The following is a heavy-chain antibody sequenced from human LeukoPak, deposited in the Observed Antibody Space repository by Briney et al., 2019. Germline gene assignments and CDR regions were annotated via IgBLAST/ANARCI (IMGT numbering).Heavy chain of an antibody. V-gene: IGHV3-30*04. Sequence: GRSLRLSCAASGFTFSSYAMLWVRQAPGKGLEWVAVISYDGSNKYYADSVKGRFTISRDNSKNTLYLQMNSLRAEDTAVYYCARDRYLRGGYFDYWGQGTLVTVSS. CDR3: ARDRYLRGGYFDY. D-gene: IGHD3-10*01. CDR1: GFTFSSYA. J-gene: IGHJ4*02. CDR2: ISYDGSNK.